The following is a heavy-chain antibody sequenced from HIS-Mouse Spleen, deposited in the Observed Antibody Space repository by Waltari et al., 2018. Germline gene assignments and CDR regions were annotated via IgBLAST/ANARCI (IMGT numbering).Heavy chain of an antibody. J-gene: IGHJ2*01. D-gene: IGHD6-13*01. V-gene: IGHV4-39*07. Sequence: QLQLQESGPGLVKPSETLSLTCTVSGGSISSTRYYWGWIRPPPGKGLAWIGSIYYSGRTYYNPSLKSRVTISVDTSKNQFSLKLSSVTAADTAVYYCAREIPYSSSWYDWYFDLWGRGTLVTVSS. CDR1: GGSISSTRYY. CDR2: IYYSGRT. CDR3: AREIPYSSSWYDWYFDL.